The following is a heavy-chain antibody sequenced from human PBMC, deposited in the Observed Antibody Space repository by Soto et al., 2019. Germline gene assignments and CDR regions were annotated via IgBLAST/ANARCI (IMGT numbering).Heavy chain of an antibody. V-gene: IGHV1-8*01. Sequence: ASVKVSCKASGYTFTSYDINWVRQATGQGLEWMGWMNPNSGNTGYAQKFQGRVTMTRNTSISTAYMELSSLRSEDTAVYYCAREAILTGSARGMDVSGQGTTVTVSS. J-gene: IGHJ6*02. D-gene: IGHD3-9*01. CDR3: AREAILTGSARGMDV. CDR1: GYTFTSYD. CDR2: MNPNSGNT.